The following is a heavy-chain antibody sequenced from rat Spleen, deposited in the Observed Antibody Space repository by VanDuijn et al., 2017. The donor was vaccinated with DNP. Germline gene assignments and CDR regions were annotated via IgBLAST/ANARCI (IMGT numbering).Heavy chain of an antibody. D-gene: IGHD1-1*01. J-gene: IGHJ2*01. CDR3: TRDPTTSGDGYYFDY. CDR1: GFSFSNYH. Sequence: EVQLVESGGGLVQPGRSMKLSCAASGFSFSNYHMAWVRQAPTKGLEWVASISTGGDNTHYRDSVKGRFIISRHNAKNTLYLQMDSLRSEDTATYYCTRDPTTSGDGYYFDYWGLGVMVTVSS. V-gene: IGHV5-25*01. CDR2: ISTGGDNT.